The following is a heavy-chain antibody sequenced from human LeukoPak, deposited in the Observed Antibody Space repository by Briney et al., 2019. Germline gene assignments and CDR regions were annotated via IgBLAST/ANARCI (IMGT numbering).Heavy chain of an antibody. J-gene: IGHJ4*02. D-gene: IGHD5-18*01. CDR1: GFTFSSYS. V-gene: IGHV3-21*01. CDR2: ISSSSSYI. Sequence: SGGSLRLSCAASGFTFSSYSMNWVRQAPGKGLEWVSSISSSSSYIYYADSVKGRFTISRDNAKNSLYLQMNSLRAGDTAVYYCARVGERGYSYGFFDYWGQGTLVNVSS. CDR3: ARVGERGYSYGFFDY.